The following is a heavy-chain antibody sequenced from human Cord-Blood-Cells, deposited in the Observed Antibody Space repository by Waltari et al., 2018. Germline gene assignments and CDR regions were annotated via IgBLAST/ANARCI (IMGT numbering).Heavy chain of an antibody. CDR3: ARATGDRGAFDI. CDR1: GYTFTGYY. D-gene: IGHD7-27*01. CDR2: SNPNSGGT. V-gene: IGHV1-2*02. Sequence: QVQLVQSGAEVKKPGASVKVSCKASGYTFTGYYMHWVRQAPGQGLEGMGGSNPNSGGTNYAQKCQGRVTMTRDTSISTAYMELSRLRSDDTAVYYCARATGDRGAFDIWGQGTMVTVSS. J-gene: IGHJ3*02.